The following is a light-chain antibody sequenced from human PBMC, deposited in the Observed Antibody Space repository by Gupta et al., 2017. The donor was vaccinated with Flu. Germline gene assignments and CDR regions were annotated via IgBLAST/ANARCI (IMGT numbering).Light chain of an antibody. V-gene: IGKV4-1*01. CDR2: WAS. CDR1: QSVLYSSNNNNY. Sequence: DTVLTQSPGALAVFLCESGTINCKSSQSVLYSSNNNNYLSWYQQKPGQPPKLLIYWASTRESGVTVRFNGGGSGTDLTLTIRSLQAEGGAVYYCQLDYSTPQPFGQGAKVEIK. J-gene: IGKJ1*01. CDR3: QLDYSTPQP.